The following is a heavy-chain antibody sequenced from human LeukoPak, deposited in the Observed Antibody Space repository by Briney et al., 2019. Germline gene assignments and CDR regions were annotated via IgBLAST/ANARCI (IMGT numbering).Heavy chain of an antibody. V-gene: IGHV3-33*08. CDR1: GFTFSSYG. CDR2: IWFDGSNK. Sequence: GGSLRLSCAASGFTFSSYGMHWVRQAPGKGLEWVAVIWFDGSNKYYADSVKGRFTISRDNSKNTLYLQMNSLRAEDTAVYYCARDSFGPTVTTFLDYWGQGTLVTVSS. CDR3: ARDSFGPTVTTFLDY. D-gene: IGHD4-17*01. J-gene: IGHJ4*02.